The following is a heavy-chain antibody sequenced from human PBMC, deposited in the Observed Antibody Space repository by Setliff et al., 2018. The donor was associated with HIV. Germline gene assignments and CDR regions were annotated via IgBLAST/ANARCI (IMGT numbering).Heavy chain of an antibody. V-gene: IGHV1-3*01. CDR1: GYTFTSYA. Sequence: AASVKVSCKASGYTFTSYAIHWVRQAPGQSLEWMGWINAGYGNTKYSQKFQGRVTITRDASASTAYMELSSLRSEDTAVYYCARSPGDYLFDYWGQGTLVTVSS. D-gene: IGHD4-17*01. CDR2: INAGYGNT. CDR3: ARSPGDYLFDY. J-gene: IGHJ4*02.